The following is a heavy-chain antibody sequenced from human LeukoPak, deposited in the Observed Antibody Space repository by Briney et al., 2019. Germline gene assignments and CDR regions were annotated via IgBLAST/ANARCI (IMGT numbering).Heavy chain of an antibody. CDR1: GGSLSSYY. CDR2: IYISGST. J-gene: IGHJ1*01. Sequence: SETLSLTCTVSGGSLSSYYWSWIRQPAGKGLEWIGRIYISGSTNYNPSLKSRVTISVDTSKNQFSLKLSPVTDAETAVYYCARDRYYSDSIGKIFFQYWGEGAEVTVSS. V-gene: IGHV4-4*07. CDR3: ARDRYYSDSIGKIFFQY. D-gene: IGHD3-22*01.